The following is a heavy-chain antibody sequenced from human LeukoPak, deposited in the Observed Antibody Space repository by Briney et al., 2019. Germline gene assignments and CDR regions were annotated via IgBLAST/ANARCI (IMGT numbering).Heavy chain of an antibody. CDR1: GFSFRTYE. Sequence: GGSLRLSCAASGFSFRTYEMTWVRQAPGKGLEWVSHISTSGSTINYADSVKGRFTISRDNAKNTLYLQMNSLRAEDTAVYYCVRDGSSWSNWFDPWGQGTLVTVSS. CDR2: ISTSGSTI. D-gene: IGHD6-13*01. CDR3: VRDGSSWSNWFDP. V-gene: IGHV3-48*03. J-gene: IGHJ5*02.